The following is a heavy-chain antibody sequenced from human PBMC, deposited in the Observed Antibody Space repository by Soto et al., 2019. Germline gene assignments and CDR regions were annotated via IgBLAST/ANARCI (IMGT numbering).Heavy chain of an antibody. D-gene: IGHD6-13*01. CDR2: INAANGDT. Sequence: ASVKVSCKASGCTFTSYGIHWVRQAPGQRLEWMGWINAANGDTKYSPKFQGRVTITRDTSASTAYMELSSLRSEDTAVYYCVRRHVSATGIDWFDPWGQGTLVAVSS. V-gene: IGHV1-3*01. CDR3: VRRHVSATGIDWFDP. CDR1: GCTFTSYG. J-gene: IGHJ5*02.